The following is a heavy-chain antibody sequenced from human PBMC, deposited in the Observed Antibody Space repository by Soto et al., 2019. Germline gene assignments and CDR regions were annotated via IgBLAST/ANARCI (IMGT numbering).Heavy chain of an antibody. J-gene: IGHJ5*02. CDR2: IIPILGIA. V-gene: IGHV1-69*02. CDR3: ARAPPVYGYNWFDP. D-gene: IGHD3-10*01. Sequence: SVKVSCKASGGTFSSYTISWVRQAPGQGLEWMGRIIPILGIANYAQKFQGRVTITADKSTSTAYMELSSLRSEDTAVYYCARAPPVYGYNWFDPWGQGTLVTVSS. CDR1: GGTFSSYT.